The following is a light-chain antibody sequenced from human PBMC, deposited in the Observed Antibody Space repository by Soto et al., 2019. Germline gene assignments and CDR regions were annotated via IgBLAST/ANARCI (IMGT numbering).Light chain of an antibody. CDR3: QQYSSYPLT. V-gene: IGKV3-20*01. Sequence: EFVLTQSPGTLSLSPGARATLSCRASQTVRNNYLAWYQQKPVQAPRLLIYYASSRPTGIPDRFSGGVSGTDFTLTISSLAPQDFAVYYGQQYSSYPLTFGGGTKVYIK. CDR1: QTVRNNY. J-gene: IGKJ4*01. CDR2: YAS.